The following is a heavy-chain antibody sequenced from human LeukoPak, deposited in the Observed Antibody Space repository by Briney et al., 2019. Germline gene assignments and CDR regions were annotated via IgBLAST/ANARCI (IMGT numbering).Heavy chain of an antibody. V-gene: IGHV4-39*01. Sequence: SETLSLTCTASSGSISSTSYYWGWIRQPPGRGLEWIGGIIYSGNTYYNPSLKSRVTISVDTSNNQFSLQLYTVTAADTAVYFCARHGLNHFYDYWGQGTLVTVSS. CDR1: SGSISSTSYY. J-gene: IGHJ4*02. CDR2: IIYSGNT. CDR3: ARHGLNHFYDY.